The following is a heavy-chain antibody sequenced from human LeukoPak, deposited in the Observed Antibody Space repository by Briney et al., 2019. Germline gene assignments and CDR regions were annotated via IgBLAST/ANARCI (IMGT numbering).Heavy chain of an antibody. J-gene: IGHJ3*02. CDR3: LRMTTRYYGSGSYYNRPPHAFDI. CDR2: IIPILGIA. Sequence: GASVKVSCKASGGTFSSYAISWVRQAPGQGHEWMGRIIPILGIANYAQKFQGRVTITADKSTGTAYMELSSLRSEDTAVYYCLRMTTRYYGSGSYYNRPPHAFDIWGQGTMVTVSS. CDR1: GGTFSSYA. D-gene: IGHD3-10*01. V-gene: IGHV1-69*04.